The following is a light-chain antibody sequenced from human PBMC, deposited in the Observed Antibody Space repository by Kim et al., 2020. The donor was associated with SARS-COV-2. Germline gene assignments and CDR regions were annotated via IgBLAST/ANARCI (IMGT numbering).Light chain of an antibody. J-gene: IGLJ2*01. V-gene: IGLV3-21*04. CDR3: QVWDSSSDLLV. CDR2: YDS. Sequence: SYELTQPPSVSVAPGKTARITCGGNNIGSKRVHWYQQKPGQAPVLVIYYDSDRPSGIPERFSGSNSGNTATLTISRVEAGDEADYYCQVWDSSSDLLVFGGGTKVTVL. CDR1: NIGSKR.